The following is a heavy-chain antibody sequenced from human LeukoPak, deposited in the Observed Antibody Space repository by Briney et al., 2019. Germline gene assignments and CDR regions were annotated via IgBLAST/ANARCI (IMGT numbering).Heavy chain of an antibody. J-gene: IGHJ4*02. D-gene: IGHD6-25*01. CDR3: ARGHLAAPLDY. CDR2: INHSGST. V-gene: IGHV4-34*01. CDR1: GGSFSGDY. Sequence: SETLSLTCAVYGGSFSGDYWSWIRQPPGKGLEWIGEINHSGSTNYNPSLKSRVTISVDTSKNQFSLKLSSVTAADTAVYYCARGHLAAPLDYWGQGTLVTVSS.